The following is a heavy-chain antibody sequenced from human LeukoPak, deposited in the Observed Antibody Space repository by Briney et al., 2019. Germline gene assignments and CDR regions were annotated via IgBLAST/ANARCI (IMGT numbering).Heavy chain of an antibody. CDR3: AKDMGDTALQNFFDP. J-gene: IGHJ5*02. CDR1: GFTFSSYA. V-gene: IGHV3-33*06. D-gene: IGHD2-21*01. Sequence: GRSLTLSCAASGFTFSSYAMHWVRQAPGKGLEWVAVIWHDGSDKYYIDSVKGRITISRDNSKNTLYLQMNSLRAEDTAVYYCAKDMGDTALQNFFDPWGQGTLVTVSS. CDR2: IWHDGSDK.